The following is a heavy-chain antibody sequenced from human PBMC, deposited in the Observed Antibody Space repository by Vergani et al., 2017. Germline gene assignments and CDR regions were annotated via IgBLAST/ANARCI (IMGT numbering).Heavy chain of an antibody. J-gene: IGHJ4*02. CDR3: ARGDYCILTGYRY. V-gene: IGHV1-46*03. CDR2: INPSGGHT. D-gene: IGHD3-9*01. Sequence: QVQVVQSGAEVKKSGASVKVSCKTSGYTFSNYYMHLVRQAPGQGLEWMGIINPSGGHTNYARKFQGRVTMTRDTSTSTVYMELSSLRSEDTAIYYCARGDYCILTGYRYWGQGTLVTVSA. CDR1: GYTFSNYY.